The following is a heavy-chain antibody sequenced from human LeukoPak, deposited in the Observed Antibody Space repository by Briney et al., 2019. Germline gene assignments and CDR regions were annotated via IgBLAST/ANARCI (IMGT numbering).Heavy chain of an antibody. CDR3: ARDLEAANTYYFDY. V-gene: IGHV3-66*01. J-gene: IGHJ4*02. D-gene: IGHD6-13*01. CDR2: ISSAGTT. CDR1: GFTVSSSY. Sequence: PGGSLRLSCAASGFTVSSSYMSWVRQAPGKGLEWVSIISSAGTTYYADSVKGRFTISRDKSKNTVYLQVNSLRDEDTAVYYCARDLEAANTYYFDYWGQGTMVTVSS.